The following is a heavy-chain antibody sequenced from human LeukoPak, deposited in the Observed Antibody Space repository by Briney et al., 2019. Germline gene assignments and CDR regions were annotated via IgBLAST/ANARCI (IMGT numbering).Heavy chain of an antibody. CDR1: GGTFSSYT. J-gene: IGHJ6*03. CDR2: IIPILGIA. Sequence: SVKVSCKASGGTFSSYTISWVRQAPGQGLEWMGTIIPILGIANYAQKFQGRVTITADKSTSTAYMELSSLRSEDTAVYYCARDLCSSTSCPSYCYYMDVWGKGTTVTASS. V-gene: IGHV1-69*04. CDR3: ARDLCSSTSCPSYCYYMDV. D-gene: IGHD2-2*01.